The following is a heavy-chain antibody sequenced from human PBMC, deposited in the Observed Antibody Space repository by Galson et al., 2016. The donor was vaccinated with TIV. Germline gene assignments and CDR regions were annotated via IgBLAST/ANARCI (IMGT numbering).Heavy chain of an antibody. CDR2: ISGSGGSV. D-gene: IGHD1-14*01. V-gene: IGHV3-23*01. CDR3: AKSGTNLIDY. Sequence: SLRLSCAASGFTFGVYVMTWVRQAPGKGLEWMSNISGSGGSVSYAGSVMGRFTISRDNSKNTLYLQMNGLRADDTAVYYCAKSGTNLIDYWGQGTLVSVFS. J-gene: IGHJ4*02. CDR1: GFTFGVYV.